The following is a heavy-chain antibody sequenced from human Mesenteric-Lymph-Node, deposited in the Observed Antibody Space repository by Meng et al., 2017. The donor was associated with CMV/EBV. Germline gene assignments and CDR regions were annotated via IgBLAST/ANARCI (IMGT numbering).Heavy chain of an antibody. V-gene: IGHV4-34*01. Sequence: CAFYGVSFSNISWTWIRQPPGKRLEWIGDINHTGGTNYNPSLMSRVTMSIDTSKNQFSLRLTSVPAADTAVYYCARGGDTTEPDFDFWGQGTLVTVSS. CDR2: INHTGGT. J-gene: IGHJ4*02. CDR1: GVSFSNIS. D-gene: IGHD2/OR15-2a*01. CDR3: ARGGDTTEPDFDF.